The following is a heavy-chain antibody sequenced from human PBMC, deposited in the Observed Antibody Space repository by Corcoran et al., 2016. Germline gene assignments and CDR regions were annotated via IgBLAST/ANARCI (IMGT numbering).Heavy chain of an antibody. V-gene: IGHV1-69*01. CDR1: GGTFSSYA. Sequence: QVQLVQSGAEVKKPGSSVKVSCKASGGTFSSYAISWVRQAPGQGLEWMGGIIPIFGTANYAQKFQGRVTITADESTSTAYMELSSLRSEDTVVYDCARAGDGSSTSGCRGWFDRWGQGTLVTVSS. CDR3: ARAGDGSSTSGCRGWFDR. J-gene: IGHJ5*02. D-gene: IGHD2-2*01. CDR2: IIPIFGTA.